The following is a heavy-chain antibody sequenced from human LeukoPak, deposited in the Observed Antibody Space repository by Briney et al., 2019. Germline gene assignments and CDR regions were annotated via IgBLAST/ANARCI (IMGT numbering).Heavy chain of an antibody. CDR3: ARGGFGPSDALDI. CDR2: LYSSGTT. D-gene: IGHD3-10*01. Sequence: PGGSLRLSCAASGFSVSIKYMNWVRQAPGKGLEWVSILYSSGTTYYATSVKGRFTISRDNSENKLYIQMNSLRAEDTAVYYCARGGFGPSDALDIWGQGTMVTVSS. CDR1: GFSVSIKY. V-gene: IGHV3-53*01. J-gene: IGHJ3*02.